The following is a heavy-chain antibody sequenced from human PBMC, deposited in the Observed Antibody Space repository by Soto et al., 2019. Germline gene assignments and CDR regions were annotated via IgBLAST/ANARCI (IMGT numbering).Heavy chain of an antibody. CDR1: AYPFTSYG. CDR2: ISVYNGNT. CDR3: ARGLLSVLPYCYYGLDV. Sequence: QVQLVQSGVEVKNPGASVRVSCKASAYPFTSYGISWVRQAPGQGLEWMGWISVYNGNTNYAREFQGRVTLPTDTSTSTAYMELRSPRSDDTAVYYCARGLLSVLPYCYYGLDVWGQGTTVIVSS. V-gene: IGHV1-18*01. J-gene: IGHJ6*02. D-gene: IGHD2-15*01.